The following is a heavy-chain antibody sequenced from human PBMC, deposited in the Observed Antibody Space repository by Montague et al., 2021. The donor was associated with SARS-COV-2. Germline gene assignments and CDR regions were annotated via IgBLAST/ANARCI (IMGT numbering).Heavy chain of an antibody. D-gene: IGHD6-19*01. CDR1: GFTFNNYA. V-gene: IGHV3-23*03. Sequence: SLRLSCAASGFTFNNYAMNWVRQAPGKGLEWVSVIASGGRSTFYADSVKGRFTISRDNSKYTLYLQMYSLRPEDTAIYYCAKDPVPVAGRYFDYWGQGTLVTVSS. CDR3: AKDPVPVAGRYFDY. CDR2: IASGGRST. J-gene: IGHJ4*02.